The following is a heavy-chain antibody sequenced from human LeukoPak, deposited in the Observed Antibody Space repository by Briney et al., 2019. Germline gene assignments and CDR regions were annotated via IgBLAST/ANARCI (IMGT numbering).Heavy chain of an antibody. Sequence: GSLRLSCAASGFTLSSYWITWVGQPPGKGLEWVANIEHHGSEKYYVDSVKGRFTISRDNAKNSLYLQMNSLRAEDTAVYYCARGPFVVINAPDYWGQGTLVTVSS. CDR3: ARGPFVVINAPDY. CDR1: GFTLSSYW. D-gene: IGHD2-21*01. J-gene: IGHJ4*02. CDR2: IEHHGSEK. V-gene: IGHV3-7*01.